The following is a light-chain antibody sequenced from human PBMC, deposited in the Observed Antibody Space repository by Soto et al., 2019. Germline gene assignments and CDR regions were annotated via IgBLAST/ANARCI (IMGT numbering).Light chain of an antibody. CDR1: SSDVGGYNS. CDR3: YSYAGSNNWV. J-gene: IGLJ3*02. CDR2: EIT. Sequence: QLVLTQPPSASGSPGQSVTISCTGTSSDVGGYNSVSWYQQHPGKAPKLMIYEITKRPSGVPDRFSGSTSGNTASLTVSGLQAEDEADYYCYSYAGSNNWVFGGGTKLTVL. V-gene: IGLV2-8*01.